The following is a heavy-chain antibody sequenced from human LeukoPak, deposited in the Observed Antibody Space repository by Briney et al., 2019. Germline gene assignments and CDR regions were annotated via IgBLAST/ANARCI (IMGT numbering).Heavy chain of an antibody. CDR3: VRGSSSTWFDTGSLDC. CDR1: GGSISNYY. J-gene: IGHJ4*02. Sequence: SETLSLTCTVSGGSISNYYWSWIRQPPGKGLEWIGYIYYSGSTNYNPSLKSRVTISVDTSKNQFSLKLSSVTAADTAVYYCVRGSSSTWFDTGSLDCWGQGTLVTVSS. D-gene: IGHD6-13*01. V-gene: IGHV4-59*01. CDR2: IYYSGST.